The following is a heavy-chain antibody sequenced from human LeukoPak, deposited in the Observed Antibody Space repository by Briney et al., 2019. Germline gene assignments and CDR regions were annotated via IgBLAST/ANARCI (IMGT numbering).Heavy chain of an antibody. CDR1: GFIFSNAW. D-gene: IGHD2-2*01. CDR3: AKDRGVVVPAAIIF. Sequence: GGSLRLSCAASGFIFSNAWMSWVRQAPGKGLEWVGRIKRKTDGGTTGYAAPVKGRFTISRDDSKNTLYLQMNSLKTEDTAVYYCAKDRGVVVPAAIIFWGQGTLVTVSS. J-gene: IGHJ4*02. V-gene: IGHV3-15*01. CDR2: IKRKTDGGTT.